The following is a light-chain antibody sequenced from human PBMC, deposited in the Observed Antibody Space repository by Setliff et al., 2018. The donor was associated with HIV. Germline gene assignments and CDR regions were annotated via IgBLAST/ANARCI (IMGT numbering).Light chain of an antibody. CDR3: SAFTYSRTGV. CDR2: EVT. J-gene: IGLJ3*02. CDR1: TNDIGAYNF. Sequence: QSALTQPASVSGSPGQSITISCTGTTNDIGAYNFVSWYQHHAGTAPKLIIYEVTNRPSGVSNRFSGSKSGHMASLTISGLQAEDEADYFCSAFTYSRTGVFGGGTKVTVL. V-gene: IGLV2-14*01.